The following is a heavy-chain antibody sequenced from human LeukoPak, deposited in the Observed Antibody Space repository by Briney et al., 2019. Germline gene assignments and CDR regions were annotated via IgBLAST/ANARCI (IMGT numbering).Heavy chain of an antibody. CDR2: INAYNGNT. D-gene: IGHD3-9*01. CDR3: ARDRGQDFDWLLYR. V-gene: IGHV1-18*01. Sequence: GASVKVSCKASGYTFTSYGISWVRQGPGQGLGWMGWINAYNGNTNYAQKVQGRVTMTTDKSTSTAYMELRSLRTDDTAVYYCARDRGQDFDWLLYRWGQGTLVTVSS. J-gene: IGHJ4*02. CDR1: GYTFTSYG.